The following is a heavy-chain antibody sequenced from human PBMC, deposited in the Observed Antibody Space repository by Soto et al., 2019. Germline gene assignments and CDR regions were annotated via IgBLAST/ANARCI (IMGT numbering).Heavy chain of an antibody. CDR1: GFSFSNYW. CDR3: ARDRGYSTFDC. V-gene: IGHV3-7*01. Sequence: DVQLVESGGGLVQPGGSLRLSCVASGFSFSNYWMRWVRQAPGKGLEWVANLNQDGSEINYVDSVKGRFAISRDNAKNLLLLQMYSLRAEEIAVYYCARDRGYSTFDCWGQGTLVTVSS. J-gene: IGHJ4*02. CDR2: LNQDGSEI. D-gene: IGHD3-22*01.